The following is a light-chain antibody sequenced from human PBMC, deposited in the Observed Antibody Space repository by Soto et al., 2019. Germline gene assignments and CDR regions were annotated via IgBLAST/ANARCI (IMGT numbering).Light chain of an antibody. V-gene: IGLV1-51*01. CDR3: GTWDSSLSGVV. CDR1: SSNIGNNY. J-gene: IGLJ2*01. Sequence: QSVLTQPPSVSAAPGQTVTISCSGSSSNIGNNYVSWYQQLPGPAPKLLIYDNNKRPSGIPDRFSGSKSGTSATLGITGLQTGDGADYFCGTWDSSLSGVVFGGGTQLTVL. CDR2: DNN.